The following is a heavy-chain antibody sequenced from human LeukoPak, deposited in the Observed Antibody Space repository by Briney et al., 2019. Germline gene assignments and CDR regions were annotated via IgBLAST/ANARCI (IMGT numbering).Heavy chain of an antibody. CDR3: ARETPTYAFDI. CDR2: IYYSGST. J-gene: IGHJ3*02. V-gene: IGHV4-59*01. Sequence: SETLSLTCTVSGGSISSYYWSCIRQPPGKGLEWIGYIYYSGSTNYNPSLKSRVTISVDTSKNQFSLKLSSVTAADTAVYYCARETPTYAFDIWGRGTMVTVSS. CDR1: GGSISSYY.